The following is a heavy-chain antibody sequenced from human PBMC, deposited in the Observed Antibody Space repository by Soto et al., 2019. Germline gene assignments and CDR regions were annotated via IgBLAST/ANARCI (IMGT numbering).Heavy chain of an antibody. CDR3: ARVLEGRNYEGYYFDY. D-gene: IGHD1-7*01. J-gene: IGHJ4*02. V-gene: IGHV3-53*01. CDR2: IYSGGST. CDR1: GFTVSSNY. Sequence: EVQLVESGGGLIQPGGSLRLSCAASGFTVSSNYMSWVRQAPGKGLEWVSVIYSGGSTYYADSVKGRFTISRDNSKNTLYLQMNSLRAADTAVYYCARVLEGRNYEGYYFDYWGQGTLVTVSS.